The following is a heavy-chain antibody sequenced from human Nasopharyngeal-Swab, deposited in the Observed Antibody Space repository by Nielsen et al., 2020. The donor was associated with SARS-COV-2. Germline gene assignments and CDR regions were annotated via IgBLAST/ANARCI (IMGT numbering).Heavy chain of an antibody. D-gene: IGHD1-26*01. CDR1: GFTFSNYA. CDR3: ARGWGSYPYYLEY. CDR2: ISYDGSNT. Sequence: GESLKISCTASGFTFSNYAMHWVRQAPGKGLEWVAVISYDGSNTFYGDSVKGRFTISRDDSKNTLYLQMNSLRVEDTAVYYCARGWGSYPYYLEYWGQGTLVTVSS. J-gene: IGHJ4*02. V-gene: IGHV3-30-3*01.